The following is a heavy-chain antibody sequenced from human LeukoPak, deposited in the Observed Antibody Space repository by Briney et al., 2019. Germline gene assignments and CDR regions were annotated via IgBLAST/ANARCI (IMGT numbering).Heavy chain of an antibody. CDR2: IYYSGNT. CDR1: GVSISSSNSY. Sequence: SETLSLTCTVSGVSISSSNSYWGWIRQPPGKGLEWIGSIYYSGNTYYNASLKSQVSISIDTSKNQFSLRLTSVTAADTAVYYCARQTGSGLFILPGGQGTLVTVAS. V-gene: IGHV4-39*01. CDR3: ARQTGSGLFILP. J-gene: IGHJ4*02. D-gene: IGHD3/OR15-3a*01.